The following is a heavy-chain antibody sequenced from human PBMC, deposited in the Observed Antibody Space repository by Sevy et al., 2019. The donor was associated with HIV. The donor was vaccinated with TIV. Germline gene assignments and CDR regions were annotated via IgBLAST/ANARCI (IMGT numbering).Heavy chain of an antibody. CDR2: ISYDGSNK. J-gene: IGHJ3*02. Sequence: GGSLRLSCAASGFTFSSYAMHWVRQAPGKGLEWVAVISYDGSNKYYADSVKGRFTISRDNSKNTVYLQMNSLRAEDTAVYYCAREAVYCGGDCYSDAFDIWGQGTMVTVSS. CDR3: AREAVYCGGDCYSDAFDI. V-gene: IGHV3-30-3*01. D-gene: IGHD2-21*02. CDR1: GFTFSSYA.